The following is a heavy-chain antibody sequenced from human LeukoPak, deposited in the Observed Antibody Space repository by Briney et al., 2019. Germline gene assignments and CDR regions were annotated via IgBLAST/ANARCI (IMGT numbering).Heavy chain of an antibody. CDR3: ARPGYCSSTSCYSLDY. CDR2: IYPGDSDT. CDR1: GYSFTSYW. D-gene: IGHD2-2*01. J-gene: IGHJ4*02. V-gene: IGHV5-51*01. Sequence: GESLKISCKGSGYSFTSYWIGWVRQMPGKGLEWMGIIYPGDSDTRYSPSVQGQVTISAEKPISTAYLQWSSLKASDTAMYYCARPGYCSSTSCYSLDYWGQGTLVTVSS.